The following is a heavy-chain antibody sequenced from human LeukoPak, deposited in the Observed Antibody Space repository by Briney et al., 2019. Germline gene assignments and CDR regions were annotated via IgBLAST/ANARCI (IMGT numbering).Heavy chain of an antibody. Sequence: ASVKVSCKASGYTFTGYYMHWVRQAPGQGLEWMGWINPNSGGTNYAQKFQGRVTMTRDTSISTACMELSRLRSDDTAVYYCAREPAADSYYYYYGMDVWGQGTTVTVSS. CDR2: INPNSGGT. J-gene: IGHJ6*02. V-gene: IGHV1-2*02. CDR3: AREPAADSYYYYYGMDV. CDR1: GYTFTGYY. D-gene: IGHD6-13*01.